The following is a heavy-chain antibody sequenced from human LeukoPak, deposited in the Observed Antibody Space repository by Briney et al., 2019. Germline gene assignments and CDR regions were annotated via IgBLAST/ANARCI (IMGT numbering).Heavy chain of an antibody. CDR3: ARDVVSSGYYWD. D-gene: IGHD3-22*01. V-gene: IGHV1-46*01. CDR2: INPSGGST. CDR1: GYTFTSYY. Sequence: ASVKVSCKASGYTFTSYYMHWVRQATGQGLEWMGIINPSGGSTSYAQKFQDRVTMTRDTSTSTVYMELSSLRSEDTAVYYCARDVVSSGYYWDWGQGTLVTVSS. J-gene: IGHJ4*02.